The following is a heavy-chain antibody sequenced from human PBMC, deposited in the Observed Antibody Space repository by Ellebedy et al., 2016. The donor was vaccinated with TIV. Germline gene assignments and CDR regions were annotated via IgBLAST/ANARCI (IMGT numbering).Heavy chain of an antibody. D-gene: IGHD3-16*02. CDR2: IYTDDTT. J-gene: IGHJ2*01. V-gene: IGHV3-66*01. Sequence: ETLSLTCAASKFTVSSNYMNWVRQAPGKGPEWVSGIYTDDTTYYADSVRGRFTLFRDNSKNTLYLQLKSLRTEDTAVYYCARASFFDVDLSGWYFDLWGRGTLVTVSS. CDR1: KFTVSSNY. CDR3: ARASFFDVDLSGWYFDL.